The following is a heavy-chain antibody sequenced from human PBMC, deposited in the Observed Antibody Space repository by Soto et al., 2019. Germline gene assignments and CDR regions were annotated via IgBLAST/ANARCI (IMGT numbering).Heavy chain of an antibody. D-gene: IGHD2-15*01. CDR3: AREYCSGGSCSYYGMDV. J-gene: IGHJ6*02. CDR2: IIPIFGTA. Sequence: QVQLVQSGAEVKKPGSSVKVSCKASGGTFSSYAISWVRQAPGQGLEWMGGIIPIFGTANYAQKFQGRVTITADESTSTAYMELSSLRSEDTALYYYAREYCSGGSCSYYGMDVWGQVTTVTVSS. CDR1: GGTFSSYA. V-gene: IGHV1-69*01.